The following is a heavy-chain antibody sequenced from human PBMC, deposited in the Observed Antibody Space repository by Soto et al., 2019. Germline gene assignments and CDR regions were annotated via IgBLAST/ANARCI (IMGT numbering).Heavy chain of an antibody. V-gene: IGHV3-48*03. Sequence: GGSLRLPCSASGFPFRNYEMNRVRQDLGKGLEWISYISNGASSIEYVDSVKGRFTVSRDNAKNLLYLQMTSLRVEDTAVYFCGRVSSASGIFGLLDPWGEGTLVTVSS. CDR3: GRVSSASGIFGLLDP. D-gene: IGHD3-3*01. CDR1: GFPFRNYE. CDR2: ISNGASSI. J-gene: IGHJ5*02.